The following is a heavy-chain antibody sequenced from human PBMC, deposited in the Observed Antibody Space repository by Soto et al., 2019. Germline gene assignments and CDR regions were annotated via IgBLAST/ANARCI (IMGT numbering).Heavy chain of an antibody. J-gene: IGHJ4*02. CDR1: GYSFTSYW. V-gene: IGHV5-51*01. D-gene: IGHD6-13*01. Sequence: PGESLKISCKGSGYSFTSYWIGWVRQMPWKGLEWMGIIYPGDSDTRYSPSFQGQVTISADKSISTAYLQWSSLKASDTAMYYCARSSSSWYPGPNYFDYWGQGTLVTVSS. CDR2: IYPGDSDT. CDR3: ARSSSSWYPGPNYFDY.